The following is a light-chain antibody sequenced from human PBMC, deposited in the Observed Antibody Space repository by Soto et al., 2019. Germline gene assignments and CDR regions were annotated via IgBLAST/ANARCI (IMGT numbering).Light chain of an antibody. CDR2: VGTGGIGG. CDR1: SGYSKYN. J-gene: IGLJ1*01. Sequence: QSVLTQPPSASAYLGASVTLTCTLNSGYSKYNVDWYQQRPGEGPRFVMRVGTGGIGGSRGDGIPDRFAVLGSGLNRYLTIKNSQEEYEGDYHCEADHGSVSDFVSYVFGPRTKLTVL. CDR3: EADHGSVSDFVSYV. V-gene: IGLV9-49*01.